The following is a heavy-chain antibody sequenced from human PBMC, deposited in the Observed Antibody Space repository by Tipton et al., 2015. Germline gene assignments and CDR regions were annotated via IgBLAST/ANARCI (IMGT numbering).Heavy chain of an antibody. J-gene: IGHJ6*02. CDR1: GGSISSGGYY. CDR3: ARDLEHGMDV. D-gene: IGHD5-24*01. V-gene: IGHV4-31*03. CDR2: IYYSGST. Sequence: TLSLTCTVSGGSISSGGYYWSWIRQHPGKGLEWIGYIYYSGSTHYNPSLKRRVTISLDTSKNQFSLTLNSVTAADTAVYYCARDLEHGMDVWGQGTTVTVSS.